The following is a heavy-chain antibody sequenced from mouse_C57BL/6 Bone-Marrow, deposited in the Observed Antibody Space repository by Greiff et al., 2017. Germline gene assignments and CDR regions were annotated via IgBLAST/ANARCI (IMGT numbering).Heavy chain of an antibody. CDR1: GYTFTSYW. V-gene: IGHV1-64*01. J-gene: IGHJ4*01. D-gene: IGHD1-2*01. CDR3: ARLRYYGRGAMDY. Sequence: QVQLQQPGAELVKPGASVKLSCKASGYTFTSYWMHWVKQRPGQGLEWIGMIHPNSGSTNYNEKFKSKATLTVDKSSSTAYMQISSLTSEDSAVYYCARLRYYGRGAMDYWGQGTSVTVSS. CDR2: IHPNSGST.